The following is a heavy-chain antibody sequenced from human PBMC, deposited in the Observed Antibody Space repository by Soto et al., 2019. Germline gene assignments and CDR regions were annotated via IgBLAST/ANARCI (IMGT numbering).Heavy chain of an antibody. CDR3: ARCAYGSFTFGLDV. D-gene: IGHD3-10*01. V-gene: IGHV4-4*02. CDR2: SHHSGIT. CDR1: GGSISSSNW. J-gene: IGHJ6*02. Sequence: QVQLQESGPGLVKPSGTLSLTCAVSGGSISSSNWWTWVRQSPGKGLEWIGESHHSGITNYNPSLKGRVTISLVMPKNQFSLRLTSVTAADTALYYCARCAYGSFTFGLDVWGQGTTVAVSS.